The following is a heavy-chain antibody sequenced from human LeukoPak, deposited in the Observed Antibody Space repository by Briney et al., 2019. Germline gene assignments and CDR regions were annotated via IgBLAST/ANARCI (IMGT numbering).Heavy chain of an antibody. CDR1: GASIRSYY. CDR2: IYYSGIT. V-gene: IGHV4-59*08. Sequence: PSETLSLTCTVSGASIRSYYWSWIRQPPGKGLEWIGYIYYSGITNYNPSLKSRVTISVDTSKKQVSLKVTSVTAADTAVYYCARRLPASGMRDVWGQGTTVTVTS. CDR3: ARRLPASGMRDV. D-gene: IGHD3-10*01. J-gene: IGHJ6*02.